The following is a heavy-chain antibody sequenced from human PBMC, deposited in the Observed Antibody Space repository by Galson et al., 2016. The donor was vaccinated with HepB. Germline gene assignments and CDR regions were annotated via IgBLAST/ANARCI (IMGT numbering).Heavy chain of an antibody. CDR3: VATGIVGFGELTD. CDR1: GFSLNTTGMA. D-gene: IGHD3-10*01. Sequence: PALVKPTQTLTLTCTFSGFSLNTTGMALTWIRQPPGRPLEWLALIDWNSDTYYSTSLKTRLTISKDTSKNQVVLTMTNMDPVDTATYYCVATGIVGFGELTDWGQGTLVAVSS. V-gene: IGHV2-70*13. J-gene: IGHJ4*02. CDR2: IDWNSDT.